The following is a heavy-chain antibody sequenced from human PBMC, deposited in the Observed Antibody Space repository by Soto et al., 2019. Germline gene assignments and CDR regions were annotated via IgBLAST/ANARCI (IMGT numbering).Heavy chain of an antibody. J-gene: IGHJ4*02. V-gene: IGHV3-11*06. CDR2: ISPKSTFR. D-gene: IGHD2-21*01. CDR3: VRGGGGGLFEH. Sequence: VGSLRLSCATSGFPFNDYYMTWIRQAPGKGLEWLSHISPKSTFRNYADSVKGRFTISRDNTESSLFLQMNSLGVDDTAVYSCVRGGGGGLFEHWGQGVLGTVSS. CDR1: GFPFNDYY.